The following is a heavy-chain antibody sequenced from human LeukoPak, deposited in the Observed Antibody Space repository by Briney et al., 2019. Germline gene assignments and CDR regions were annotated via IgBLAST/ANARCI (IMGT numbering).Heavy chain of an antibody. J-gene: IGHJ4*02. V-gene: IGHV3-21*01. CDR2: ISPGSSYI. CDR1: DSTFGSHS. CDR3: VRDDSAWLY. D-gene: IGHD2-15*01. Sequence: GGSLRLSCAASDSTFGSHSMNWVRQAPGKGLQWVSSISPGSSYIYYEDSVKGRFTISRDDAKNSLYLQMDSLTAGDTAVYYCVRDDSAWLYWGQGALVTVS.